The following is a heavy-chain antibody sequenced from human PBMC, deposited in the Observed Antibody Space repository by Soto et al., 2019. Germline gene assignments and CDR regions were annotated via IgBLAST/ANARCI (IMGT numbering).Heavy chain of an antibody. D-gene: IGHD1-20*01. CDR3: ATRYNWKYARLRWFDP. CDR2: INHSGST. CDR1: GGSFSCYY. Sequence: SETLALTCAVYGGSFSCYYWSWIRQPPGKGLEWMGEINHSGSTNYNPALKSRVTISVDTAKNEFYLKLSAVTAAGTAVYYCATRYNWKYARLRWFDPCGDGTLVTVS. V-gene: IGHV4-34*01. J-gene: IGHJ5*02.